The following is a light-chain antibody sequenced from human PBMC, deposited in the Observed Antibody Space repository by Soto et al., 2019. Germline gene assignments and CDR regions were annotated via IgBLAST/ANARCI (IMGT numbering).Light chain of an antibody. CDR3: QQFYSNAPYT. J-gene: IGKJ2*01. Sequence: DIVMAQSPDSLSVSLGERATINCKSSQSLLSSSNNKNYLAWYQHKPGQPPKLLIDRASARESGVPDRFSGSGSWTDFTLTISSLQAEDVAVYYCQQFYSNAPYTFGQGTKLEIK. CDR2: RAS. V-gene: IGKV4-1*01. CDR1: QSLLSSSNNKNY.